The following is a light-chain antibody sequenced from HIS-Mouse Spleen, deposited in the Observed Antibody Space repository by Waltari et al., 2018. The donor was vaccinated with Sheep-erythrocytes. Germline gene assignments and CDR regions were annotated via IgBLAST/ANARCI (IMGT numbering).Light chain of an antibody. V-gene: IGLV3-1*01. CDR3: CSYAGSSYV. CDR2: QDS. CDR1: KLGDKY. Sequence: SYELTQPPSVSVSPGQTASITCSGDKLGDKYACWYQQKPGQSPVLVIYQDSKRPSGIPERFSGSNSGNTATLTISGLQAEDEADYYCCSYAGSSYVFGTGTKVTVL. J-gene: IGLJ1*01.